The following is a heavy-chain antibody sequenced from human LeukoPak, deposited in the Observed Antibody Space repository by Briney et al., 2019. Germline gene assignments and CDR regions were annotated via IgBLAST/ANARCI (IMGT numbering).Heavy chain of an antibody. CDR2: IFHSGSP. Sequence: SETLSLTCAVYGESFTGYYWSWIRQPPGKGLERIGEIFHSGSPNYNPSLKSRLRISIDTSKNQFSLRLTSVTAADTALYYCARVVFDYADYVSSTYYYYMDVWGKGTTVTVSS. CDR3: ARVVFDYADYVSSTYYYYMDV. D-gene: IGHD4-17*01. CDR1: GESFTGYY. V-gene: IGHV4-34*12. J-gene: IGHJ6*03.